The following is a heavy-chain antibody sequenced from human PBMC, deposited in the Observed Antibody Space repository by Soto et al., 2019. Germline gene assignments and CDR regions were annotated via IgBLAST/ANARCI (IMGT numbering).Heavy chain of an antibody. CDR1: GGSFSGYY. CDR2: INHCGSS. V-gene: IGHV4-34*01. J-gene: IGHJ6*02. CDR3: TRDGSPFALDV. Sequence: SETLALTCAVYGGSFSGYYCSWIRQPPGKGLEWIGEINHCGSSNYNPSLKSRFTTSRDNARNFFFLQMNSLTGVDTAVYYCTRDGSPFALDVWGLGTSVTVSS.